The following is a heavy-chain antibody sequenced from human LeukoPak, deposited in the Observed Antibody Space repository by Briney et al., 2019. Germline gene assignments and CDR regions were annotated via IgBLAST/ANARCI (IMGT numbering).Heavy chain of an antibody. V-gene: IGHV3-53*01. CDR3: AGGKPSATVAAFNGLDV. CDR2: IYSGGGK. D-gene: IGHD2-15*01. J-gene: IGHJ6*02. CDR1: GFTVSSNY. Sequence: GGSLRLSCEASGFTVSSNYMSWVRQAPGKGLEWVSVIYSGGGKYYADSVKGRFTISRDNSQNTLHLQMNSLRADDTAVYYCAGGKPSATVAAFNGLDVWGQGTTVTVSS.